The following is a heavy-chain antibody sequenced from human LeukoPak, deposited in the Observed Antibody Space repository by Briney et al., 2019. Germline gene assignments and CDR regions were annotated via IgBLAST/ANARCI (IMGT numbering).Heavy chain of an antibody. CDR3: ARDLVSMVRGANFDY. J-gene: IGHJ4*02. Sequence: GGPLRLSCAASGFTFSSYAMHWVRQAPGKGLEWVAVISYDGSNKYYADSVKGRFTISRDNSKNTLYLQMNSLRAEDTAVYYCARDLVSMVRGANFDYWGQGTLVTVSS. D-gene: IGHD3-10*01. V-gene: IGHV3-30-3*01. CDR1: GFTFSSYA. CDR2: ISYDGSNK.